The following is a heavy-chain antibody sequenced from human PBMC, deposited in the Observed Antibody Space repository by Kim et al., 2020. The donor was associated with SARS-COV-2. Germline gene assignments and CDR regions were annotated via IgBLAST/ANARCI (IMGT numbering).Heavy chain of an antibody. D-gene: IGHD6-19*01. Sequence: YSAGSVEGRFTIPRDNSKTTLFLQLSSLRAEDTAVYYCARDQYSSGVGFDYWGQGALVSVSS. J-gene: IGHJ4*02. V-gene: IGHV3-23*01. CDR3: ARDQYSSGVGFDY.